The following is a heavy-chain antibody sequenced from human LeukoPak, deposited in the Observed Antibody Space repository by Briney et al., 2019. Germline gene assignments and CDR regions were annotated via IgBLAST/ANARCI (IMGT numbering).Heavy chain of an antibody. CDR3: ARDHPYTHYYMDV. CDR2: IYYSGST. V-gene: IGHV4-59*01. CDR1: GGSISSYY. J-gene: IGHJ6*03. Sequence: KPSETLSLTCTVSGGSISSYYWSWIRQPPGKGLEWIGYIYYSGSTNYNPSLKSRVTISVDTSKNQFSLKLSSVTAADTAVYYCARDHPYTHYYMDVWGNGTTVTVSS. D-gene: IGHD2-2*02.